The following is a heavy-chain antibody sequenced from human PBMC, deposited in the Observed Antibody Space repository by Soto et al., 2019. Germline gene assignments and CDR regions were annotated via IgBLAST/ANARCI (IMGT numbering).Heavy chain of an antibody. D-gene: IGHD6-13*01. CDR2: IYYSGST. CDR1: GGSISSGGYY. V-gene: IGHV4-31*03. J-gene: IGHJ4*02. Sequence: SETLSLTCTVSGGSISSGGYYWSWIRQHPGKGLEWIGYIYYSGSTYYNPSLKSRVTISVDTSKNQFSLKLSSVTAADTAVYYCARGSSWYYFDYWGQGTLVTVSS. CDR3: ARGSSWYYFDY.